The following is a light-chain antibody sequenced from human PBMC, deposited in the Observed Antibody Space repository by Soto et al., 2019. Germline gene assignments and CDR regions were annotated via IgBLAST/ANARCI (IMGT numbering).Light chain of an antibody. CDR2: ENN. CDR1: RASIASNH. Sequence: NCMLTQPHSVSESPGKTVTISCTRSRASIASNHVQWYQQRPVSAPTTVIYENNQRPSGVPERFSGSIDRSSNSASLTISRLKTEDEADEYCQSYDSSNQAVVFGGGTKVTVL. J-gene: IGLJ2*01. CDR3: QSYDSSNQAVV. V-gene: IGLV6-57*04.